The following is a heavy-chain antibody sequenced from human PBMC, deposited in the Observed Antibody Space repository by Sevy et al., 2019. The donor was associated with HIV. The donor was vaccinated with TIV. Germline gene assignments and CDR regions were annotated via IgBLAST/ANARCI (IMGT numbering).Heavy chain of an antibody. CDR3: AREDWNDLADAFDI. Sequence: ALRLSCAASGFTFSSYAMHWVRQAPGKGLEWVAVISYDGSNKYYADSVKGRFTISRDNSKNTLYLQMNSLRAEDTAVYYCAREDWNDLADAFDIWAKGQWSPSPQ. D-gene: IGHD1-1*01. CDR2: ISYDGSNK. CDR1: GFTFSSYA. J-gene: IGHJ3*02. V-gene: IGHV3-30-3*01.